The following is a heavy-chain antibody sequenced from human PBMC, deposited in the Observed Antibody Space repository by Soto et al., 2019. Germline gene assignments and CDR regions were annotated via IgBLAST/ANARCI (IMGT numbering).Heavy chain of an antibody. Sequence: GGSLRLSCVASGFTFSNYNIHWVRQAPGKGLEWVAVISHDGNREYYADSVKGRFTISRDNSGNTLYLQMNSLRVEDTAVYYCAKDQADTSGWFFDYWGQGTLVTVSS. CDR2: ISHDGNRE. D-gene: IGHD6-19*01. CDR3: AKDQADTSGWFFDY. CDR1: GFTFSNYN. V-gene: IGHV3-30*18. J-gene: IGHJ4*02.